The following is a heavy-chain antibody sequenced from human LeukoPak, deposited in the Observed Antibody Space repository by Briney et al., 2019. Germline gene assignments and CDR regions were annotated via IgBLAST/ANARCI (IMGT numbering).Heavy chain of an antibody. Sequence: GGSLRLSCAASGFTFNIYGMHWVRQAPGKGLEWVAVIWYDGSNKYYADSVKGRFTISRDNSKNTLFMEMNSLRTEDTAVYYCVRDKGGSSSWELDYWGQGTLVTVSS. CDR3: VRDKGGSSSWELDY. J-gene: IGHJ4*02. CDR1: GFTFNIYG. V-gene: IGHV3-33*08. D-gene: IGHD6-13*01. CDR2: IWYDGSNK.